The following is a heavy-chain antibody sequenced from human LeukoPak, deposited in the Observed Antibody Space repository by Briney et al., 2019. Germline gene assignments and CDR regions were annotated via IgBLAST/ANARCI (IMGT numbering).Heavy chain of an antibody. D-gene: IGHD3-9*01. V-gene: IGHV4-34*01. Sequence: SETLSLTCAVYGGSFGGYYWSWIRQPPGKGLEWIGEINHSGSTNYNPSLESRVTISVDTSKNQFSLKLSSVTAADTAVYYCARGLWYDILTGHMSNNWFDPWGQGTLVTVSS. CDR2: INHSGST. J-gene: IGHJ5*02. CDR1: GGSFGGYY. CDR3: ARGLWYDILTGHMSNNWFDP.